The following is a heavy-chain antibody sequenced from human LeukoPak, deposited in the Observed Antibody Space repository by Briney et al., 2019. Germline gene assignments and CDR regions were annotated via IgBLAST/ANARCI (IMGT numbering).Heavy chain of an antibody. V-gene: IGHV3-33*06. J-gene: IGHJ4*02. D-gene: IGHD4-11*01. Sequence: PGRSLRLSCATSGFSFRTYGMPWVRQAPGKGLEWVAVIWYDGSNKYYPDSVKGRFIISRDNSKNTLYLQMNSLRAEDTAVYYCAKESRTVTTNSFSDYWGQGTLVTVSS. CDR2: IWYDGSNK. CDR1: GFSFRTYG. CDR3: AKESRTVTTNSFSDY.